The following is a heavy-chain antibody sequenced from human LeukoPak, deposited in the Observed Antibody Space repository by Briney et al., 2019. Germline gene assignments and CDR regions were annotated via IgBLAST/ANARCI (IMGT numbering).Heavy chain of an antibody. CDR3: ARDFYGQLLWVGDRLNPTFLCDL. D-gene: IGHD3-10*01. CDR2: INANNGNT. J-gene: IGHJ5*02. Sequence: ASVKLSRKASGYTFTSYGISWGRHGPPPGLGRVGWINANNGNTNNAQTPQGRVTMATDTSTSTAYMELRSLRSDDTGVYDCARDFYGQLLWVGDRLNPTFLCDLWGQGTVVTVSS. V-gene: IGHV1-18*01. CDR1: GYTFTSYG.